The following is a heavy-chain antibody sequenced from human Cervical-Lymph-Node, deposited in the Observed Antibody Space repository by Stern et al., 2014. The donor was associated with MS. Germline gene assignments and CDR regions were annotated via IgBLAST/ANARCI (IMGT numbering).Heavy chain of an antibody. V-gene: IGHV3-73*01. Sequence: EVQLVESGGGLVQPGGSLKLSCAASGFTFSGSAMHWVRQASGKGLEGVGRVRSKANSYATAYAASVKGRFTISRDDSKNMAYLQMNSLKTEDTAVYYCTQYCSGGSCYPGSGYWGQGTLVTVSS. J-gene: IGHJ4*02. CDR3: TQYCSGGSCYPGSGY. CDR2: VRSKANSYAT. D-gene: IGHD2-15*01. CDR1: GFTFSGSA.